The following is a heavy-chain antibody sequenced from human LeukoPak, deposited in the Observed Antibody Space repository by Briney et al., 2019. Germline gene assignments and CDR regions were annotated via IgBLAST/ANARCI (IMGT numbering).Heavy chain of an antibody. Sequence: ESLRLSCAASGFAFSSYVMTWVRQAPGKGLEWVSGIIASGGRAYLADSVKGRFTVSRDNSKSTLYLRLNSLRVEDTAVYYCAKVDGVRAAPGRGRVDSWGQGTLVTVSS. V-gene: IGHV3-23*01. CDR2: IIASGGRA. D-gene: IGHD6-13*01. CDR3: AKVDGVRAAPGRGRVDS. J-gene: IGHJ4*02. CDR1: GFAFSSYV.